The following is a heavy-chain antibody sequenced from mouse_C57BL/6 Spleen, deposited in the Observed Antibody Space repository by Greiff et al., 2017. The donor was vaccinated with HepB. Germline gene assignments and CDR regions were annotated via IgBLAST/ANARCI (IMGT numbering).Heavy chain of an antibody. CDR3: ARPRLYAMDY. J-gene: IGHJ4*01. Sequence: EVKLQESGGGLVKPGGSLKLSCAASGFTFSDYGMHWVRQAPEKGLEWVAYISSGSSTIYYADTVKGRFTISRDNAKNTLFLQMTSLRSEDTAMYYCARPRLYAMDYWGQGTSVTVSS. CDR2: ISSGSSTI. CDR1: GFTFSDYG. D-gene: IGHD3-2*02. V-gene: IGHV5-17*01.